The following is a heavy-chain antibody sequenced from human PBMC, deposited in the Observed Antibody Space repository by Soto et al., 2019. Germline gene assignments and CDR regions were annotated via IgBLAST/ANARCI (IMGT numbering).Heavy chain of an antibody. CDR3: ARDSGYDLREHYFDY. CDR2: INPSGGST. Sequence: ASVKVSCKASGYTFTSYYMHWVRQAPGQGLEWMGIINPSGGSTSYAQKFQGRVTMTRDTSTSTVYMELSSLRSEDTAVYYCARDSGYDLREHYFDYWGQGTLVTVSS. V-gene: IGHV1-46*03. J-gene: IGHJ4*02. D-gene: IGHD5-12*01. CDR1: GYTFTSYY.